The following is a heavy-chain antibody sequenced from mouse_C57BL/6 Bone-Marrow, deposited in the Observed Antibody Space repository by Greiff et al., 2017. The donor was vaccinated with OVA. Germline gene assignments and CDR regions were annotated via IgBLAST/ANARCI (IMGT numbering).Heavy chain of an antibody. J-gene: IGHJ1*03. D-gene: IGHD4-1*01. CDR2: IYPRSGNP. CDR1: GYTFTSYG. V-gene: IGHV1-81*01. Sequence: QVQLKQSGAELARPGASVKLSCKASGYTFTSYGISWVKQRTGQGLEWIGEIYPRSGNPYYNEKFKGKATLTADKSSSTAYMALRSLTSEDSAVYCCARSSWDDWYFDVWGTGTTVTVSS. CDR3: ARSSWDDWYFDV.